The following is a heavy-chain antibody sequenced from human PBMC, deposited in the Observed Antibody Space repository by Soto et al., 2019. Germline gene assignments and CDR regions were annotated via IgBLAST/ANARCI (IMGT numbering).Heavy chain of an antibody. Sequence: SETLSLTCTVSGGSISSGGYYWSWIRQHPGKGLEWIGYIYYSGSTNYNPSLKSRVTISVDTSKNQFSLKLSSVTAADTAVYYCARVGGFRHNWNKNRCWFDPWGQGTLVTVSS. J-gene: IGHJ5*02. CDR1: GGSISSGGYY. CDR2: IYYSGST. D-gene: IGHD1-20*01. CDR3: ARVGGFRHNWNKNRCWFDP. V-gene: IGHV4-61*08.